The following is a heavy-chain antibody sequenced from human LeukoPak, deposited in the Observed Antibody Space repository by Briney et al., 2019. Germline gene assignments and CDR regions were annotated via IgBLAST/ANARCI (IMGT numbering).Heavy chain of an antibody. J-gene: IGHJ4*02. Sequence: PGGSLRLSCAASGLTVSSNYMTWVRQAPGKGLARVSVIYSGGSTYYADSVKGRFTISRDNYKNTVYLQMNSLRVEDTAVYYCARDPYNWNYIDYWGQGTLVTVSS. D-gene: IGHD1-1*01. V-gene: IGHV3-66*02. CDR1: GLTVSSNY. CDR2: IYSGGST. CDR3: ARDPYNWNYIDY.